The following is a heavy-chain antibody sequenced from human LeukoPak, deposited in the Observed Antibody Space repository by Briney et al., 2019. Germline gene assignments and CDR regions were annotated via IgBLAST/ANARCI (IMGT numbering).Heavy chain of an antibody. CDR2: ISSSSSYI. D-gene: IGHD3-22*01. J-gene: IGHJ4*02. V-gene: IGHV3-21*01. CDR3: ARFSSSYYDSSGADY. CDR1: GFTFSSYA. Sequence: GGSLRLSCAASGFTFSSYAMSWVRQAPGKGLEWVSSISSSSSYIYYADSVKGRFTISRDNAKNSLYLQMNSLRAEDTAVYYCARFSSSYYDSSGADYWGQGTLVTVSS.